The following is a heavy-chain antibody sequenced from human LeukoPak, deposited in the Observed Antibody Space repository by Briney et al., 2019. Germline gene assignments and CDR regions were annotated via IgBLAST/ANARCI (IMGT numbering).Heavy chain of an antibody. J-gene: IGHJ4*02. Sequence: GGPLRLSCAASGFTFSIYWLTWVRQVPGKGLQWVANIKQDGSEKYYVDSVKGRFTISRDNGKDSLYLQMNNLGDEDTAEYYCARDLCTCEGLGDRFDYWGQGTLVTVSA. V-gene: IGHV3-7*01. CDR1: GFTFSIYW. D-gene: IGHD3-10*01. CDR3: ARDLCTCEGLGDRFDY. CDR2: IKQDGSEK.